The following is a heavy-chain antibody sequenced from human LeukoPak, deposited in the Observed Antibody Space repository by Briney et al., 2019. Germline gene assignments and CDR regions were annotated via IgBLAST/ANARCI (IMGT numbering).Heavy chain of an antibody. CDR2: IGSNGDST. CDR3: LKTLYSGSGIYDF. Sequence: PGGSLRLSCSASAFTFSSYAMHWVRQAPGRGLEYVSAIGSNGDSTYYAGSVKGRFTISRDNSKNTLCLQMSSLRAEDTAVYYCLKTLYSGSGIYDFWGQGTLVTVSS. CDR1: AFTFSSYA. V-gene: IGHV3-64D*06. D-gene: IGHD3-10*01. J-gene: IGHJ4*02.